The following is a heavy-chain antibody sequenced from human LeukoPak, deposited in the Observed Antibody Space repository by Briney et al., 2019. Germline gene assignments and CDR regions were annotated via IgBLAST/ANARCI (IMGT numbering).Heavy chain of an antibody. CDR3: AKDRWFGTIAAAGNFDY. CDR1: GFDFHNYV. J-gene: IGHJ4*02. D-gene: IGHD6-13*01. V-gene: IGHV3-30*18. Sequence: GGSLRLSCAASGFDFHNYVIHWVRQAPGKGLEWVAVISYDGSNKYYADSVKGRFTISRDNSKNTLYLQMNSLRAEDTAVYYCAKDRWFGTIAAAGNFDYWGQGTLVTVSS. CDR2: ISYDGSNK.